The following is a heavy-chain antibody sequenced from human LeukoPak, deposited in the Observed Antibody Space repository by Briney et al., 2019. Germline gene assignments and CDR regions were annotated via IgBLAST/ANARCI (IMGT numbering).Heavy chain of an antibody. V-gene: IGHV1-2*02. CDR3: ARSTYYYDSSGYYAY. D-gene: IGHD3-22*01. J-gene: IGHJ4*02. CDR2: INPNSGGT. Sequence: ASVEVSCKASGYTFTGYYMHWVRQAPGQGLEWMGWINPNSGGTNYAQKFQGRVTMTRDTSISTAYMELSRLRSDDTAVYYCARSTYYYDSSGYYAYWGQGTLVTVSS. CDR1: GYTFTGYY.